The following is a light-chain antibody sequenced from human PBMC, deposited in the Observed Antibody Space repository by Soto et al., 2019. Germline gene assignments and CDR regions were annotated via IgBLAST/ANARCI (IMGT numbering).Light chain of an antibody. CDR3: QQYNSSTWT. CDR2: DAS. Sequence: DIQMTQSPSTLSASVGDRVTITCRASQSISSWLAWYQQKPGKAPQLLIYDASSLESGVPSRFSGSGSGTEFTLTISSLQPDDFATYYCQQYNSSTWTFGQGTKVDIK. V-gene: IGKV1-5*01. CDR1: QSISSW. J-gene: IGKJ1*01.